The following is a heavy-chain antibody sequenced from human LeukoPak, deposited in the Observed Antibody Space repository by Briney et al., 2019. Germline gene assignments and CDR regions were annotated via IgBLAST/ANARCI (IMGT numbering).Heavy chain of an antibody. CDR2: INHSGST. CDR1: GGSITDYY. V-gene: IGHV4-34*01. Sequence: SETLSLTCALSGGSITDYYYNWVRQPPGKGLEWIGEINHSGSTTYNPSLKSRVIIAVDTSKNQFSLKLTSVTAADTAVYYCAREGLTSDYFYMDVWGKGTTVIVSS. J-gene: IGHJ6*03. D-gene: IGHD4-11*01. CDR3: AREGLTSDYFYMDV.